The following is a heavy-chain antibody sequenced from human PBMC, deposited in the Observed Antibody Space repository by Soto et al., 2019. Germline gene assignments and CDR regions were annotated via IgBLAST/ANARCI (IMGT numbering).Heavy chain of an antibody. V-gene: IGHV1-69*12. CDR1: GGTFSSSA. Sequence: QVQLVQSGAELKEPGSSVKVSCKTSGGTFSSSASTWLRHAPGQGLEWMGGLIPLFRAPDYAQKLQGRVTIAADESTSKAYIELSRLRSEDTAVYYSAGDNDRVQLGWNSYYMLHVSGQGNTITVS. J-gene: IGHJ6*01. CDR2: LIPLFRAP. CDR3: AGDNDRVQLGWNSYYMLHV. D-gene: IGHD1-7*01.